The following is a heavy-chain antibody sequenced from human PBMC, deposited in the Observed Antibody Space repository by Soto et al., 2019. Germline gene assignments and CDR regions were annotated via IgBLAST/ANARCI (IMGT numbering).Heavy chain of an antibody. J-gene: IGHJ6*02. D-gene: IGHD5-18*01. V-gene: IGHV1-46*01. Sequence: ASVKVSCKASGHTFTSYYMHWVRQAPGQGLEWMGIINPSGGSTSYAQKFQGRVTMTRDTSTSTVYMELSSLRSEDTAVYYCARSPDTAMVPAPRFYYYGMDVWGQGTTVTVSS. CDR2: INPSGGST. CDR3: ARSPDTAMVPAPRFYYYGMDV. CDR1: GHTFTSYY.